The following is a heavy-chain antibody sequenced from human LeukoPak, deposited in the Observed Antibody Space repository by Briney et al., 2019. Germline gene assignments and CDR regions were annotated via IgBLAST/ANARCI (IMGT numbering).Heavy chain of an antibody. CDR2: ISTGGGST. CDR3: AKPRDSIVGTTTPTRLATLDI. Sequence: GGSLRLSCAASGFTFSSYAMSWVRQAPGKGLEWVSAISTGGGSTYYADSVKGRFTISRDNPNNTLYLQKNNLRAEDTAVYYCAKPRDSIVGTTTPTRLATLDIWGQGTMVTVSS. V-gene: IGHV3-23*01. J-gene: IGHJ3*02. D-gene: IGHD1-26*01. CDR1: GFTFSSYA.